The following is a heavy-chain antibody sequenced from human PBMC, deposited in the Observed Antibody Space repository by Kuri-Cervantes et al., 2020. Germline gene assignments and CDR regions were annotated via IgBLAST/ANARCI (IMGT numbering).Heavy chain of an antibody. CDR1: GYSISSGYF. J-gene: IGHJ4*02. Sequence: GSLRLSCAVSGYSISSGYFWGWIRQPPGKGLEWIGSIYHSGSTYYNPSLKSRVTISVDGSKNQFSLKLSSVTAADTAVYYCASLLNELFTIDYWGQGTLVTVSS. CDR3: ASLLNELFTIDY. CDR2: IYHSGST. D-gene: IGHD1-1*01. V-gene: IGHV4-38-2*01.